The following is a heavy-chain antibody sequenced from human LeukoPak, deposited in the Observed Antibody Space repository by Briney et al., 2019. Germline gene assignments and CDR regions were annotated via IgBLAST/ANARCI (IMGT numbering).Heavy chain of an antibody. V-gene: IGHV4-59*01. CDR3: AREQGFGFGFDY. J-gene: IGHJ4*02. D-gene: IGHD3-10*01. Sequence: SETLSLTCTVSGGSISSYYWSWIRQPPGKGLEWIGYIYYSGSTNYNPSLKSRVTISVDTSKNQFSLKLSSVTAADTAVYYCAREQGFGFGFDYWGQGTLVTVSS. CDR2: IYYSGST. CDR1: GGSISSYY.